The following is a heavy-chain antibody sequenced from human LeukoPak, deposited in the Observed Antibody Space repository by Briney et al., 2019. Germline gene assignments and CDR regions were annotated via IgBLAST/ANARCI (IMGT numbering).Heavy chain of an antibody. CDR3: AILPYQQTYCGGDCYTNDAFDI. D-gene: IGHD2-21*02. CDR2: IYYSGST. Sequence: SQTLSLTCTVSGGSISSGGYYWSWIRQHPGKGLEWIGYIYYSGSTYYNPSLKSRVTISVDTSKNQFSLKLSSLTAADTAVYYCAILPYQQTYCGGDCYTNDAFDIWGQGTMVTVSS. CDR1: GGSISSGGYY. J-gene: IGHJ3*02. V-gene: IGHV4-31*03.